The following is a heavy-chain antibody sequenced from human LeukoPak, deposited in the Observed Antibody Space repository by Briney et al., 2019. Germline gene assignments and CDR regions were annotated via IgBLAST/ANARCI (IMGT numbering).Heavy chain of an antibody. Sequence: SWGSLRLSCAASGFTFSDHYMDWVRQVPGKGLEWVGRTRNKANSYTTEYAASVKGRFTISRDDSKNSLYLQMNSLKTEDTAVYYCAKEKSGYDSPPFDPWGQGTLVTVSS. D-gene: IGHD5-12*01. CDR3: AKEKSGYDSPPFDP. CDR2: TRNKANSYTT. CDR1: GFTFSDHY. J-gene: IGHJ5*02. V-gene: IGHV3-72*01.